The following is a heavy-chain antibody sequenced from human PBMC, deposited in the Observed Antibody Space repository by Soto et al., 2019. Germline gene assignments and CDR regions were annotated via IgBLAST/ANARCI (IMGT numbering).Heavy chain of an antibody. Sequence: DVQLVESGGGLVQPGGSLTLSCAGSGFTVTSKYMSWVRQAPGKGLEWVSLIQSGGSTFYADYVKGSFSISRDNSKNTVYVQMNSLGAEDTAVYSCARDDVHCSGGRCYGGPMDVWGKGTTVTVSS. D-gene: IGHD2-15*01. CDR1: GFTVTSKY. V-gene: IGHV3-66*01. CDR3: ARDDVHCSGGRCYGGPMDV. J-gene: IGHJ6*03. CDR2: IQSGGST.